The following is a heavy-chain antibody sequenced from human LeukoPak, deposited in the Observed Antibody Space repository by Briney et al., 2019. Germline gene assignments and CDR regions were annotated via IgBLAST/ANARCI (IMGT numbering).Heavy chain of an antibody. CDR1: GGSISRYY. D-gene: IGHD6-6*01. CDR3: ARDFSSSSTVYYYYMDV. CDR2: IYYSGST. V-gene: IGHV4-59*12. Sequence: SETLSLTCTLSGGSISRYYWSCIRQPPGKGLEWIGYIYYSGSTNYNPSLKSRVTISVDTSKNQFSLKLSSVTAADTAIYYCARDFSSSSTVYYYYMDVWGKGTTVTVSS. J-gene: IGHJ6*03.